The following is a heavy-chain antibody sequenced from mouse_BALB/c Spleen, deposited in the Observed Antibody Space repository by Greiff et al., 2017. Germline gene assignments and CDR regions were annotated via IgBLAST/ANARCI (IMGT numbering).Heavy chain of an antibody. CDR3: ARATTVVGGAMDY. CDR2: IDPYNGGT. CDR1: GYAFTSYN. Sequence: VQLKESGPELVKPGASVKVSCKASGYAFTSYNMYWVKQSHGKSLEWIGYIDPYNGGTSYNQKFKGKATLTVDKSSSTAYMHLNSLTSEDSAVYYCARATTVVGGAMDYWGQGTSVTVSS. J-gene: IGHJ4*01. D-gene: IGHD1-1*01. V-gene: IGHV1S135*01.